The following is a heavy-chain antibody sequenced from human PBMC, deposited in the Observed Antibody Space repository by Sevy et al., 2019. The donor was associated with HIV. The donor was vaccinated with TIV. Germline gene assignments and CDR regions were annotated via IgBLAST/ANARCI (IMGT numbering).Heavy chain of an antibody. Sequence: ASVKVSCKASGYSFTSYGITWVRQAPGQGLEWMGWISTLNTNYAQKLQGRVTLTTDTSTSTVYMELRSLRSDDTAVYYCARAPSGSQGPGRYFQHWGQGTLVTVSS. CDR3: ARAPSGSQGPGRYFQH. D-gene: IGHD1-26*01. CDR2: ISTLNT. J-gene: IGHJ1*01. CDR1: GYSFTSYG. V-gene: IGHV1-18*01.